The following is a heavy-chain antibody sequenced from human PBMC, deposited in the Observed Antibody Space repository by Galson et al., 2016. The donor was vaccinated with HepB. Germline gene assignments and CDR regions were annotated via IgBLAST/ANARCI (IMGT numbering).Heavy chain of an antibody. CDR1: NASISSSSYY. CDR2: IYISGSP. D-gene: IGHD3-3*01. V-gene: IGHV4-61*02. CDR3: AGLFSYDGFDV. Sequence: TLSLTCSVSNASISSSSYYWTWIRQPAGKGLEWIGRIYISGSPNYSPSLESRATISLDTSKNQFSLKLSSVIAADTAVYYCAGLFSYDGFDVWGQGTKVTVSS. J-gene: IGHJ3*01.